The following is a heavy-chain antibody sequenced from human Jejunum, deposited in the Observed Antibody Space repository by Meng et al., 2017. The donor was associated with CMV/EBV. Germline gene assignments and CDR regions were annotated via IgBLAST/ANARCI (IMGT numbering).Heavy chain of an antibody. CDR1: GGSIICGYYY. CDR3: ARGSIFVSFDS. D-gene: IGHD3-3*01. CDR2: IHDTGST. Sequence: VQLKSAGPGRRNPQLTLSLPRPLSGGSIICGYYYWSWIRQPPGKALDWIGYIHDTGSTYYNPSLTRRVDISVGTSNNQFSLTLTSVTAADTAVYFCARGSIFVSFDSWGQGTLVTVSS. V-gene: IGHV4-30-4*01. J-gene: IGHJ4*02.